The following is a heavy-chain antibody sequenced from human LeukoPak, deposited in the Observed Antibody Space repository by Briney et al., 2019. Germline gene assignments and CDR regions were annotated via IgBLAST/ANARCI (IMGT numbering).Heavy chain of an antibody. D-gene: IGHD3-22*01. J-gene: IGHJ4*02. V-gene: IGHV1-3*01. CDR1: GHTFTSYA. CDR2: INAGHGNT. CDR3: ATALRYHYYDSSGYSWGL. Sequence: ASVKVSCKASGHTFTSYAIQWVRQAPGQRLEWMGWINAGHGNTKYSQKFQGRVTMTEDTSTDTAYMELSSLRSEDTAVYYCATALRYHYYDSSGYSWGLWGQGTLVTVST.